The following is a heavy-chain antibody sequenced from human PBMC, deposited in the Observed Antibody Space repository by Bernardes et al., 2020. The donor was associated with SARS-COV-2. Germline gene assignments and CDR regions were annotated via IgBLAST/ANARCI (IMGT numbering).Heavy chain of an antibody. CDR1: GFTFSDYY. Sequence: GGSLRLSCAASGFTFSDYYMSWIRQAPGKGLEWISYISTSGTTIFYADSVKGRFTISRDNAKNSLYLQMNSLRAEDTAVYFCASEGSLVRGVIMERGFDYWGQGTLVTVSS. CDR2: ISTSGTTI. J-gene: IGHJ4*02. D-gene: IGHD3-10*01. V-gene: IGHV3-11*01. CDR3: ASEGSLVRGVIMERGFDY.